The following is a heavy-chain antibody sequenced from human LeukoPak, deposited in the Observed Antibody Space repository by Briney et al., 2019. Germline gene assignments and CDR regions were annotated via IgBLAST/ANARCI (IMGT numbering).Heavy chain of an antibody. J-gene: IGHJ4*02. Sequence: SQTLSLTCTVSGGSISSGTYYWSCIRQPAGKGLEWIGRIHTSGSTNYNPSLKSRVTISLDTPENQFSLKLSSVTAADTAVYYCARAAYGSGSYYRAFDYWGQGTLVTVSS. CDR3: ARAAYGSGSYYRAFDY. D-gene: IGHD3-10*01. V-gene: IGHV4-61*02. CDR1: GGSISSGTYY. CDR2: IHTSGST.